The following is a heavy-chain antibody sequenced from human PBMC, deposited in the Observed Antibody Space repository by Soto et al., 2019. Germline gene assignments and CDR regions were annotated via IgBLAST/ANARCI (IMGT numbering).Heavy chain of an antibody. D-gene: IGHD6-19*01. CDR3: ARDLGQWPLYYFDY. CDR2: IWYDGTNK. V-gene: IGHV3-33*01. J-gene: IGHJ4*02. Sequence: GGSLRLSCAPSGFTFSSYGMHWVRQAPGKGLEWVAVIWYDGTNKYYADSVKGRFTISRDNSKNTLYLQMNSLRAEDTAVYYCARDLGQWPLYYFDYWGQGTLVTVYS. CDR1: GFTFSSYG.